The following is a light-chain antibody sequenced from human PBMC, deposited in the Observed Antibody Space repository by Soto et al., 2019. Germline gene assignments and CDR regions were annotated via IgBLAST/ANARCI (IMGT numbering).Light chain of an antibody. CDR3: QQYGSSPLFT. CDR1: QSVSSSY. Sequence: EIVLTQSPGTLSLSPGERATLSCRASQSVSSSYLAWYQQKPGQAPRLLIYGASSRATGIADRFIGSGSGTDFTLTISRLEPEDFAVYYCQQYGSSPLFTFGPGTKVDIK. J-gene: IGKJ3*01. CDR2: GAS. V-gene: IGKV3-20*01.